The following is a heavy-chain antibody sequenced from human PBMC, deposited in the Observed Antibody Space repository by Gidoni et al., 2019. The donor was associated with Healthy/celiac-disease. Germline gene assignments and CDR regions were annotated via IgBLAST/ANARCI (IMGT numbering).Heavy chain of an antibody. CDR1: GYTFPGYY. CDR3: ARDLLPIVVVPAAMGY. CDR2: INPNSGGT. Sequence: QVQLVQSGAEVKKPGASVKVSCKASGYTFPGYYMHWVRQAPGQGLEWMGWINPNSGGTNYAQKFQGRVTMTRDTSISTAYMELSRLRSDDTAVYYCARDLLPIVVVPAAMGYWGQGTLVTVSS. V-gene: IGHV1-2*02. D-gene: IGHD2-2*01. J-gene: IGHJ4*02.